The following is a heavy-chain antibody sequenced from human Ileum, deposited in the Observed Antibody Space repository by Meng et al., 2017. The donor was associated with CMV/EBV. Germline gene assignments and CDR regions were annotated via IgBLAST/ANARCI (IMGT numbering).Heavy chain of an antibody. Sequence: QVQLHQGGAGLLKPSEPLSLTCAVYSGSFSDFFWGWICQPPGKGLEWIGESSHSGNTKYNPSLKSRVTISVDASKNQFSLNMRSVTAADTAVYYCARGRDFWWEMDYTGQGTLVTVSS. V-gene: IGHV4-34*01. CDR3: ARGRDFWWEMDY. CDR2: SSHSGNT. CDR1: SGSFSDFF. J-gene: IGHJ4*02. D-gene: IGHD1-26*01.